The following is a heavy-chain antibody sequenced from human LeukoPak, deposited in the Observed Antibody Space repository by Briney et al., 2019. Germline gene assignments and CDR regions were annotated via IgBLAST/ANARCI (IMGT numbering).Heavy chain of an antibody. J-gene: IGHJ4*02. CDR2: IYYSGDT. Sequence: SETLSLTCTVSGGSISSDYWSWIRQPPGKGLEWIGYIYYSGDTNYNPSLKSRVTISVDTSKNQFSLKLSSVTAADTAVYYCARSRYSYGLVDYWGQGTLVTVSS. CDR1: GGSISSDY. V-gene: IGHV4-59*01. D-gene: IGHD5-18*01. CDR3: ARSRYSYGLVDY.